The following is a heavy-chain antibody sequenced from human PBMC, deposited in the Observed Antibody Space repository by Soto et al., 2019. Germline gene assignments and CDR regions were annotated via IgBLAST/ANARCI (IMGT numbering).Heavy chain of an antibody. CDR2: ISYDGSNK. CDR1: GFTFSSYA. D-gene: IGHD6-19*01. Sequence: QVQLVESGGGVVQPGRSLRLSCAASGFTFSSYAMHWVRQAPGKGLEWVAVISYDGSNKYYADSVKGRFTISRDNSKNTLYLQMNSLRAEDTAVYYCARGKKRVSDLWEKQWLAIFDYWGQGTLATVSS. V-gene: IGHV3-30-3*01. CDR3: ARGKKRVSDLWEKQWLAIFDY. J-gene: IGHJ4*02.